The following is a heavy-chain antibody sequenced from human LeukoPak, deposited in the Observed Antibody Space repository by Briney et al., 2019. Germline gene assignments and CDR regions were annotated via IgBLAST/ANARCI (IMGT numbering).Heavy chain of an antibody. V-gene: IGHV3-33*08. D-gene: IGHD1-26*01. CDR2: IWSDGSNK. CDR1: GFPFSSYA. Sequence: GGSLRLSCAASGFPFSSYAMHWVRQAPGKGLEWVTVIWSDGSNKYYADSVKGRFTISRDNSKNTLYLQMNSLRAEDTAVYYCARAYFSGNYHYPFDIWGQGTMVTVSS. J-gene: IGHJ3*02. CDR3: ARAYFSGNYHYPFDI.